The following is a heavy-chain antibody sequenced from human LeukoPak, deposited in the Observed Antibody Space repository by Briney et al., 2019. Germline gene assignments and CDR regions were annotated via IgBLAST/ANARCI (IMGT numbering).Heavy chain of an antibody. V-gene: IGHV4-39*01. Sequence: SETLYLTCTVSGGSISNSAYYWGWIRQPPGKGLEWIGSIYYSGSTYYNPSLKSRVTISVDTSMNQFSLKLSSVTAADTAVYYCARLLAGYYMDVWGKGTTVTVSS. CDR3: ARLLAGYYMDV. J-gene: IGHJ6*03. CDR1: GGSISNSAYY. CDR2: IYYSGST.